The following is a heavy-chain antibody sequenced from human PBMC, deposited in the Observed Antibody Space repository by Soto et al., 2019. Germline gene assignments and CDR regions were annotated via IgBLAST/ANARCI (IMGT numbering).Heavy chain of an antibody. Sequence: GASVKVSCKASGYTFTSYGISWVRQAPGQGLEWMGWISAYNGNTNYAQKLQGRVTMTTDTSTSTAYMELRSLRSDDTAGYYSARDRPDIVATIIDYWGQGTLVTVSS. CDR1: GYTFTSYG. D-gene: IGHD5-12*01. CDR3: ARDRPDIVATIIDY. V-gene: IGHV1-18*01. CDR2: ISAYNGNT. J-gene: IGHJ4*02.